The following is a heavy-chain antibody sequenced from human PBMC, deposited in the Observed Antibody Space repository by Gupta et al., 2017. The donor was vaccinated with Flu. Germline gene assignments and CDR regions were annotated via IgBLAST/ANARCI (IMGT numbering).Heavy chain of an antibody. Sequence: EVQLVESGGGLVQPGRSLRLSCAASGFTFDDYAMHWVRQAPGKGLEWVSGISWNSGSIGYADSVKGRFTISRDNAKNSLYLQMNSLRAEDTALYYCTAYSSSSDYWGQGTLVTVSS. J-gene: IGHJ4*02. CDR2: ISWNSGSI. CDR1: GFTFDDYA. D-gene: IGHD6-6*01. CDR3: TAYSSSSDY. V-gene: IGHV3-9*01.